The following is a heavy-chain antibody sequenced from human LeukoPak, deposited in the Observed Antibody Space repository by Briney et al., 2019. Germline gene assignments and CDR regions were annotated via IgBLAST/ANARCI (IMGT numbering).Heavy chain of an antibody. CDR3: ARVTYSDFWSGFDY. Sequence: SETLSLTCTVSGDSISSTNYYWGWIRQPPGKGLEWLGSIYYSGSANYNPSLKSRVTISVDTAKNQSSLKLSSVTAADTAVYYCARVTYSDFWSGFDYWGQGTLVTVSS. D-gene: IGHD3-3*01. J-gene: IGHJ4*02. V-gene: IGHV4-39*07. CDR1: GDSISSTNYY. CDR2: IYYSGSA.